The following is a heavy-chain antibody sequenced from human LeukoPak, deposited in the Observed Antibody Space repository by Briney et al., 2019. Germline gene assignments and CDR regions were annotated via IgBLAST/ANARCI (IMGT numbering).Heavy chain of an antibody. CDR2: IYYSGSA. V-gene: IGHV4-30-4*08. CDR3: ATYDSTAYYFTY. Sequence: SQTLSLTCTVSGGSISSGDYYWSWIRQPPGKGLEWIGYIYYSGSAYYNPSLKSRVTISVDTSKNQFSLKLSSVTAADTALYYCATYDSTAYYFTYWGQGSLVTVSS. CDR1: GGSISSGDYY. D-gene: IGHD3-22*01. J-gene: IGHJ4*02.